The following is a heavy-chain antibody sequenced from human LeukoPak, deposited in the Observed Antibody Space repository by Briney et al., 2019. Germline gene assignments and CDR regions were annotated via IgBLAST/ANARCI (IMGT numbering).Heavy chain of an antibody. CDR1: GFTFSSYW. D-gene: IGHD6-19*01. CDR3: ASGAVASFFQH. Sequence: PGGSLRLSCAAAGFTFSSYWMSWVRQAPGKGLEWVANIKQDGSEKYYVDSVKGRFTISRDNAKNSLFLQMNSLRAEDTAVYYCASGAVASFFQHWGQGTLVTVSS. CDR2: IKQDGSEK. J-gene: IGHJ1*01. V-gene: IGHV3-7*01.